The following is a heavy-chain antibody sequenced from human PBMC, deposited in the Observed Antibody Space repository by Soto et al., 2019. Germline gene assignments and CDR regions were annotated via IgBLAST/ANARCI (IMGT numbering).Heavy chain of an antibody. CDR1: GGSFSSYA. D-gene: IGHD6-13*01. CDR2: IIPIVGTG. J-gene: IGHJ6*02. V-gene: IGHV1-69*01. CDR3: ARDLRAAGRPGMDV. Sequence: QVQLVQSGAEVKKPGSSVKVSCKASGGSFSSYAISWVRQAPGQGLEWMGEIIPIVGTGNYAQNFQGRVTITADEATSTAYMELSSLRSEDTAMYYCARDLRAAGRPGMDVWGQGTTVTVSS.